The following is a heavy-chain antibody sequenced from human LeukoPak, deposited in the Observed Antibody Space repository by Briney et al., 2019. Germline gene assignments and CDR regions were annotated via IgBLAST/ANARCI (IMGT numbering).Heavy chain of an antibody. J-gene: IGHJ3*02. CDR2: IYTSGST. Sequence: PSQTLFLTCTVSGGSISSGSYYWSWIRQPAGKGLEWIGRIYTSGSTNYNPSLRSRVTISVDTSKNQFSLKLSSVTAADTAVYYCARRWRLLEARPFDIWGQGTMVTVSS. CDR1: GGSISSGSYY. CDR3: ARRWRLLEARPFDI. D-gene: IGHD1-1*01. V-gene: IGHV4-61*02.